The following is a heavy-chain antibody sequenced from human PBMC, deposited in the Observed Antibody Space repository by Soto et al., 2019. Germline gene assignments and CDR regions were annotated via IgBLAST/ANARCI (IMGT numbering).Heavy chain of an antibody. V-gene: IGHV4-34*01. Sequence: SQTRSLTCAVYGVCLSEYHWNWNRQSPGKGLEWIGEINHSGSSNYNPSLKSRVTMSVDTSKNQFSLKLSSVTAADTGVYYCARGMAVAGHYFESWGQGNLVTVS. D-gene: IGHD6-19*01. CDR2: INHSGSS. J-gene: IGHJ4*02. CDR3: ARGMAVAGHYFES. CDR1: GVCLSEYH.